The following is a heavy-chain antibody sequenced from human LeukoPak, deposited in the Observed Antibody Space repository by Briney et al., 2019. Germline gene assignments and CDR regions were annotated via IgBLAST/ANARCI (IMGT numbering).Heavy chain of an antibody. D-gene: IGHD6-19*01. Sequence: EASVKVSCKASGYTFTSYGISWVRQAPGQGLEWMGWISAYNGNTNYAQKLQGRVTMTTDTSTSTAYMELRSLRSDDTAVYYCARPVDSSGWYGLGENWFDPWGQGTLVTVSS. CDR3: ARPVDSSGWYGLGENWFDP. CDR2: ISAYNGNT. V-gene: IGHV1-18*01. J-gene: IGHJ5*02. CDR1: GYTFTSYG.